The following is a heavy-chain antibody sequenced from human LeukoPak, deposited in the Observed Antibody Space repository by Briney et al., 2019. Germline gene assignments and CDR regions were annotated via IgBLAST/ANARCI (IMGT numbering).Heavy chain of an antibody. Sequence: GGSLRLSCAASGFTFSSYGMHWVRQAPGKGLEGVAIIWYDGSNKYYADSVKGRFTISRDNSKNTLYLQMNSLRAEDTAVYYCARDQSDWLSNPMYYFDYWGQGTLVTVSS. V-gene: IGHV3-33*01. CDR2: IWYDGSNK. D-gene: IGHD3-9*01. J-gene: IGHJ4*02. CDR1: GFTFSSYG. CDR3: ARDQSDWLSNPMYYFDY.